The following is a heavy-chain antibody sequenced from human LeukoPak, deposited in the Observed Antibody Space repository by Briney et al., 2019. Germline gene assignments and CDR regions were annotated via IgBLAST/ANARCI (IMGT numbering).Heavy chain of an antibody. CDR1: GFTFNSYA. V-gene: IGHV3-23*01. CDR3: AKVHTSGLSRTSYSFDS. J-gene: IGHJ4*02. Sequence: GGSLRLSCAASGFTFNSYALNWVRQAPGKGRQWVSFISGGGGTTDYADSVKGRFTISRDNSKKMLYLQMNSLRAEDTAVYYCAKVHTSGLSRTSYSFDSWGQGTLVTVSS. CDR2: ISGGGGTT. D-gene: IGHD6-19*01.